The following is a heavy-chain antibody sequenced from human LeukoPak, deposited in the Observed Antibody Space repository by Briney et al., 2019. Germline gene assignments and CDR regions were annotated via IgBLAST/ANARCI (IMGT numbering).Heavy chain of an antibody. CDR1: GFTFSSYA. Sequence: QSGGSLRLSCAASGFTFSSYAMSWVRQAPGKGLEWVSAISGSGGSTYYADSVKGRFTISRDNSKNMLYLQMNSLRAEDTAVYYCAKESLDFWSGYPDVWGKGTTVTVSS. D-gene: IGHD3-3*01. CDR3: AKESLDFWSGYPDV. J-gene: IGHJ6*04. CDR2: ISGSGGST. V-gene: IGHV3-23*01.